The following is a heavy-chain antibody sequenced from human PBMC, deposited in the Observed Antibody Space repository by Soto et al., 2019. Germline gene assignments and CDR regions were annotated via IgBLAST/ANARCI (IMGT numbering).Heavy chain of an antibody. V-gene: IGHV3-21*01. CDR3: TRDQGGSYDSWFDP. D-gene: IGHD1-26*01. J-gene: IGHJ5*02. CDR1: FTFSMYS. CDR2: ISSGGSYI. Sequence: EVQVVESGGGLVQPGGSLRLSCSFTFSMYSMSWVRQAPGKGLEWVASISSGGSYIKYADSVKGRFTISRDNAKNSVSLQMNSLRVDDTAVYFCTRDQGGSYDSWFDPWRQGTLVTVSS.